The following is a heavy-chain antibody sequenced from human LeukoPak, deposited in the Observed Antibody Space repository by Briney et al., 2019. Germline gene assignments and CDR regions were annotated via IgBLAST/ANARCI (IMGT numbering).Heavy chain of an antibody. Sequence: SETLSLTCTVSDDSITMYYWTWIRQPPGKGLEWIGYIYYSGSTNYNPSLKSRVTISVDTSKNQFSLKLSSVTAADTAVYYCARANEAYCSGGSCYPHWFDPWGQGTLVTVSS. CDR3: ARANEAYCSGGSCYPHWFDP. D-gene: IGHD2-15*01. V-gene: IGHV4-59*01. CDR1: DDSITMYY. J-gene: IGHJ5*02. CDR2: IYYSGST.